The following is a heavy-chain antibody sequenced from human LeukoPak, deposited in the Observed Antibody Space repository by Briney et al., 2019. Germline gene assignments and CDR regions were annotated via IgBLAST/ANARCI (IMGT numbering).Heavy chain of an antibody. CDR2: IYSGGST. CDR1: GFTVSSSY. J-gene: IGHJ3*02. V-gene: IGHV3-53*01. Sequence: PGGSLRLSCAASGFTVSSSYMSWVRQAPGKGLEWVSLIYSGGSTYYADSVKGRFTISRDNSKNTLYLQVNSLRAEDTAVYYCARDLIVGANHDAFDIWGQGTMVTVSS. CDR3: ARDLIVGANHDAFDI. D-gene: IGHD1-26*01.